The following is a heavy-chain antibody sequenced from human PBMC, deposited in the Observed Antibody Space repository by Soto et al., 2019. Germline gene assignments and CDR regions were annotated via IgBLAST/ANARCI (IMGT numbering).Heavy chain of an antibody. CDR1: GGTFSSYA. Sequence: SVKVSCKASGGTFSSYAISWVRQAPGQGLEWMGGIIPIFGTANYAQKFQGRVTITADESTSTAYMELSSLRSEDTAVYYCARRGSIVLVPTAISWFDPWGQGTLVTVSS. CDR3: ARRGSIVLVPTAISWFDP. CDR2: IIPIFGTA. V-gene: IGHV1-69*13. D-gene: IGHD2-2*01. J-gene: IGHJ5*02.